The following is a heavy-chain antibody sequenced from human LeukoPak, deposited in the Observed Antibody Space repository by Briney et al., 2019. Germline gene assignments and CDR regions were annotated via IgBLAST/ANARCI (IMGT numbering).Heavy chain of an antibody. D-gene: IGHD6-19*01. CDR1: GGTFSSYA. Sequence: SVKVSCKASGGTFSSYAISWVRQAPGQGLEWMGGIIPIFGTANYAQKFQGRVTITADESTSTAYMELSSLRSEDTAVYYCARDSLRPRLVPRVTRCYSMDVWGKGTTVTISS. CDR2: IIPIFGTA. CDR3: ARDSLRPRLVPRVTRCYSMDV. J-gene: IGHJ6*03. V-gene: IGHV1-69*01.